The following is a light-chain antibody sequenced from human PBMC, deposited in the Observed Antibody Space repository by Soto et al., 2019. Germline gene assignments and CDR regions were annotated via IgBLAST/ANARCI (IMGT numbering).Light chain of an antibody. CDR2: EVT. CDR3: SSYTSSSTVYV. J-gene: IGLJ1*01. CDR1: SSDVGAYNY. V-gene: IGLV2-14*01. Sequence: QSVLTQPASVSGSPGQSITISCTGTSSDVGAYNYVSWYRQHPGKAPKLMIYEVTNRPSGVSNRFSGSKSGNTASLTISGLQAEDEADYYCSSYTSSSTVYVFGTGTKVTVL.